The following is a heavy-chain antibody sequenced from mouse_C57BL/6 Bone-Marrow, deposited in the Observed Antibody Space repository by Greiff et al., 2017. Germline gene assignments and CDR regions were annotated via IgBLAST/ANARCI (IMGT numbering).Heavy chain of an antibody. CDR3: ARGLLYFDY. Sequence: QVQLQQSGAELVRPGTSVKVSCKASGYAFTNYLIEWVKQRPGQGLEWIGVINPGSGGTNYNEKFKGKATLTADKSSSTAYMQLSSLTSEDSAVYFCARGLLYFDYWGQGTTLTVSS. V-gene: IGHV1-54*01. CDR1: GYAFTNYL. CDR2: INPGSGGT. J-gene: IGHJ2*01. D-gene: IGHD1-1*02.